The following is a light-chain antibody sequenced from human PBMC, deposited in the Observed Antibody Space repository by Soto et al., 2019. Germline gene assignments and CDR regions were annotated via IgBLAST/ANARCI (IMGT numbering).Light chain of an antibody. CDR3: RSYTNINTRACV. CDR2: EVT. V-gene: IGLV2-14*01. CDR1: SGDIGSYNR. Sequence: QSVLTQPASVSGSPGQSITISCTGTSGDIGSYNRVSWYQQHPGKAPKLIIYEVTDQPSGVSNRFSGSKSGNTASLTISGLQAEDEAEYYCRSYTNINTRACVFGTGTKVTVL. J-gene: IGLJ1*01.